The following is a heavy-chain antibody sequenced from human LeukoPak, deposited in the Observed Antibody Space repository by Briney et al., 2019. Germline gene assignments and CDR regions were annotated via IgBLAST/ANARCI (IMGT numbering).Heavy chain of an antibody. V-gene: IGHV6-1*01. CDR1: GDSVSRNSAT. CDR3: VRGWEYSSGWYYFDY. J-gene: IGHJ4*02. CDR2: TYYMSKWSN. D-gene: IGHD6-19*01. Sequence: SQTLSLTYAISGDSVSRNSATWNWFRQSPSRGLEWLGRTYYMSKWSNDYAAAVKSRITINPDTSKNQFSLELNSVTPEDTAVYYCVRGWEYSSGWYYFDYWGQGTLVTVSS.